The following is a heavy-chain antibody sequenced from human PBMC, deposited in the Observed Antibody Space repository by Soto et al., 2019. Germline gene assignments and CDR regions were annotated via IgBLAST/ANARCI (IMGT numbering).Heavy chain of an antibody. V-gene: IGHV1-46*01. CDR3: ARSPYSSGYYYALDY. CDR1: GYTLIMYY. CDR2: INPSGGST. J-gene: IGHJ4*02. Sequence: QVQLVQSGAEVKKPGASVKVSCKASGYTLIMYYIHWMRQAPGQGLEWMGLINPSGGSTTYGQKAQCRVTMTTYTSTSTDYMDLSTVKSEDTVVYYCARSPYSSGYYYALDYWGQGTQVTVSS. D-gene: IGHD3-22*01.